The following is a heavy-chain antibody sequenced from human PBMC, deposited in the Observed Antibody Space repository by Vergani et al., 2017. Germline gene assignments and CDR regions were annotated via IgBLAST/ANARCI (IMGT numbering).Heavy chain of an antibody. Sequence: QVQLVQSGAEVKKPGSSVKVSCKASGGTFSSYAISWVRQAPGQGLEWMGGIIPIFVIANYAQKFQGRVTITADKSTSTAYMELSSLRSEDTAVYYCAADARATVVTQVDYWGQGTLVTVSS. CDR3: AADARATVVTQVDY. D-gene: IGHD4-23*01. CDR1: GGTFSSYA. CDR2: IIPIFVIA. J-gene: IGHJ4*02. V-gene: IGHV1-69*17.